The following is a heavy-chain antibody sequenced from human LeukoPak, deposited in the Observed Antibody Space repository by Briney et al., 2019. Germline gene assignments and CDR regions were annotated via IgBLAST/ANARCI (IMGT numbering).Heavy chain of an antibody. V-gene: IGHV3-23*01. CDR3: AIMHGYYDGSGYWVQ. CDR1: GFTFGSYG. Sequence: GGSLRLSCAASGFTFGSYGMSWVRQAPGKGLEWVSFITPNADRTSYADSVEGRFTISRDNPRNTLYMQMNSLRDVDTALYYCAIMHGYYDGSGYWVQWGQGTLVTVSS. D-gene: IGHD3-22*01. J-gene: IGHJ1*01. CDR2: ITPNADRT.